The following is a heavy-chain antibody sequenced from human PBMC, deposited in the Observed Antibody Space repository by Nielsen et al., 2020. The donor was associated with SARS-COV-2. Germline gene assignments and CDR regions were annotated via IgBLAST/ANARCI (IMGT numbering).Heavy chain of an antibody. D-gene: IGHD3-10*01. J-gene: IGHJ3*01. CDR3: AKDGVVRGDALDL. CDR2: ISYDGSNK. CDR1: GFTFSSYA. V-gene: IGHV3-30-3*02. Sequence: SLRLSCAASGFTFSSYAMHWVRQAPGKGLEWVAVISYDGSNKYYADSVKGRFTISRDNSKNTLYLQMNSLSVEDTAVYYCAKDGVVRGDALDLWGQGTMVTVSS.